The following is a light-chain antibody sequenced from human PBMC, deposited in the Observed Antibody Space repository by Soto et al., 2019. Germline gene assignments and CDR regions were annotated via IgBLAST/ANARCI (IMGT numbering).Light chain of an antibody. CDR1: STDADGHKF. Sequence: QSALTQPASVSGSPGQSITISCTGTSTDADGHKFVSWYQQHPGKAPKVIIYEVNNRPSGISSRFSGSKSGDTASLTISGLQPEDEADYYCSSYLTSTTYVFGTGTKVTVL. V-gene: IGLV2-14*01. J-gene: IGLJ1*01. CDR2: EVN. CDR3: SSYLTSTTYV.